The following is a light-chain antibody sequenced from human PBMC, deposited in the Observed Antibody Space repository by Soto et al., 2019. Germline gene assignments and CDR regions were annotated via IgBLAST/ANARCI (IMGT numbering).Light chain of an antibody. CDR3: QTFDSSDVV. V-gene: IGLV6-57*03. Sequence: NFMLTQPHSVSESPGKTVTISCTRSSGNIASNYVQWFQQRPGSAPTTVIHENNQRPSGAPDRFSGSIDSSSNSASLTISGLKTEDEADYYCQTFDSSDVVFGGGTKLTVL. CDR2: ENN. CDR1: SGNIASNY. J-gene: IGLJ3*02.